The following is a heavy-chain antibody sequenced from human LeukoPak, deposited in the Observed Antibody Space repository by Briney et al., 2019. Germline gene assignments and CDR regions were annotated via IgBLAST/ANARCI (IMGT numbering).Heavy chain of an antibody. V-gene: IGHV3-21*01. D-gene: IGHD3-16*02. J-gene: IGHJ4*02. CDR2: ISSSSSYI. CDR3: ARDQEGYIWGSYRPYYFDY. Sequence: GGSLRLSCAASGFTFSSDSMNWVRQAPGKGLEWVSSISSSSSYIYYADSVKGRFTISRDNAKNSLYLQMNSLRAEDTAVYYCARDQEGYIWGSYRPYYFDYWGQGTLVTVSS. CDR1: GFTFSSDS.